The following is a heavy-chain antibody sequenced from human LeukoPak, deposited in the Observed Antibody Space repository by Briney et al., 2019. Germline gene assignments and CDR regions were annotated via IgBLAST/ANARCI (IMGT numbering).Heavy chain of an antibody. CDR1: GFTFSSYA. CDR3: ASLYPSGVIDY. Sequence: GGSLRLSCAASGFTFSSYAMHWVRQAPGKGLEWVAVISYDGSNKYYADSVKGRFTISRDNSKNTLYLQMNSLRAEDTAVYYCASLYPSGVIDYWGQGTLVTVSS. J-gene: IGHJ4*02. CDR2: ISYDGSNK. V-gene: IGHV3-30-3*01. D-gene: IGHD2-8*01.